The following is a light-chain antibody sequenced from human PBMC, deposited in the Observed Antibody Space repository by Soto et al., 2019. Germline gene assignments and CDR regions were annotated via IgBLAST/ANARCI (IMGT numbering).Light chain of an antibody. J-gene: IGKJ3*01. CDR2: GAS. Sequence: EIVLTQSPGTLSLCPGERATLACRASQSVSSSYLAWYQHKPGQAPRLLIYGASSRATGIPDRFSGSGSGTDFTLTISILEPEDFAVYYCQQFGSSPLFTFGPGTKVDVK. V-gene: IGKV3-20*01. CDR1: QSVSSSY. CDR3: QQFGSSPLFT.